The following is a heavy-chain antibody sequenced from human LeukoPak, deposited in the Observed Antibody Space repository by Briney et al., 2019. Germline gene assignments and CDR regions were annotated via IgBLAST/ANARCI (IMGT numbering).Heavy chain of an antibody. CDR2: IYFSGST. J-gene: IGHJ4*02. CDR3: ARQDEVWGSLRYFDE. V-gene: IGHV4-39*01. CDR1: GGSMSSSSYY. Sequence: SETLSLTCTVSGGSMSSSSYYSRWIRQPPGKGLERIGSIYFSGSTYYNPSLKSRVTISVDTSKNQFSLKLSSATAADTAVYYCARQDEVWGSLRYFDEWGQGTLVSVSS. D-gene: IGHD3-16*01.